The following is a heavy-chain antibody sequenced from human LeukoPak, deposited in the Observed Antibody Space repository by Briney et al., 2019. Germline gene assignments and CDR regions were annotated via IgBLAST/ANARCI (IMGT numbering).Heavy chain of an antibody. J-gene: IGHJ1*01. Sequence: SQTLSLTCLISGDSVSSNSATWNWIRQSPSRGLEWLGRTYYRSKWYKYYAVSVKGRIAINPDTSKNQFSLQLNSVTPEDTAVYYCARGPSYFQHWGQGTLVTVSS. V-gene: IGHV6-1*01. CDR2: TYYRSKWYK. CDR3: ARGPSYFQH. CDR1: GDSVSSNSAT.